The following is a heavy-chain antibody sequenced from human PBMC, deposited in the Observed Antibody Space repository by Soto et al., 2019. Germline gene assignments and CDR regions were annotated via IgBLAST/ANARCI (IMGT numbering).Heavy chain of an antibody. J-gene: IGHJ3*02. CDR2: ISGSGGST. CDR1: GFTFSSYS. Sequence: GGSLRLSCAASGFTFSSYSMNWVRQAPGKGLEWVSAISGSGGSTYYADSVKGRFTISRDNSKNTLYLQMNSLRAEDTAVYYCAKDFGDGYNAFDIWGQGTMVTVSS. CDR3: AKDFGDGYNAFDI. V-gene: IGHV3-23*01. D-gene: IGHD5-12*01.